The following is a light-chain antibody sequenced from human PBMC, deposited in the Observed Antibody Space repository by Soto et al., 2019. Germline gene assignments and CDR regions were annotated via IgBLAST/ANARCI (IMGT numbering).Light chain of an antibody. Sequence: QSVLTQPASVSGSPGQSITISCTGTSGYVGSFDLVSWYQHHPGKAPKLIIFEATERPSGVSNRFSGSKSGNTASLTISGLQAEDEADYYCCTYTGSDHVFGTGTKVTVL. CDR1: SGYVGSFDL. V-gene: IGLV2-23*01. CDR3: CTYTGSDHV. CDR2: EAT. J-gene: IGLJ1*01.